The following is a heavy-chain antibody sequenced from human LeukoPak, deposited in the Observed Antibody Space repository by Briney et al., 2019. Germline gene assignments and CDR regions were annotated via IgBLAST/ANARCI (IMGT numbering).Heavy chain of an antibody. D-gene: IGHD6-19*01. Sequence: SETLSLTCAVYGGSFSGYYWSWIRQPPGKGLEWIGSFYYSGSTYYNPSLKSRVTISADTSKNQFSLKLTSVTAADTAVYYCARLWTAGIDYGCQGILVTVSS. CDR1: GGSFSGYY. J-gene: IGHJ4*02. CDR2: FYYSGST. CDR3: ARLWTAGIDY. V-gene: IGHV4-34*01.